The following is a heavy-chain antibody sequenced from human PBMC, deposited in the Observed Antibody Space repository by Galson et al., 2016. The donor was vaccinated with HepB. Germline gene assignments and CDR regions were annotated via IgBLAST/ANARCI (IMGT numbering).Heavy chain of an antibody. D-gene: IGHD1-26*01. CDR2: ISNDGSNK. Sequence: SLRLSCAASGFSFSDYPMHWVRQAPGKGLEWVALISNDGSNKDYADSVKGRFTISRDNSKNTLYLRMNSLRVEDTAVYYCARVNVRFLYSANFAFGDWGQGTLVTVSS. CDR3: ARVNVRFLYSANFAFGD. J-gene: IGHJ4*02. CDR1: GFSFSDYP. V-gene: IGHV3-30-3*01.